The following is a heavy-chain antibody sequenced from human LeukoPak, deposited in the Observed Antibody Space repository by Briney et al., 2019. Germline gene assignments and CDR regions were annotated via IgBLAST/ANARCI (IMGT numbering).Heavy chain of an antibody. CDR2: ITSSGTYI. D-gene: IGHD4-17*01. CDR3: ARDRGTVTTHDAFDI. J-gene: IGHJ3*02. CDR1: GFTFSDYS. Sequence: GGSLRLSCAASGFTFSDYSMNWVRQAPGKGLEWVSSITSSGTYIYYADSVKGRFTISRDNAKNSLYLQMNSLRAEDTAVYYCARDRGTVTTHDAFDIWGQGTTVTVSS. V-gene: IGHV3-21*01.